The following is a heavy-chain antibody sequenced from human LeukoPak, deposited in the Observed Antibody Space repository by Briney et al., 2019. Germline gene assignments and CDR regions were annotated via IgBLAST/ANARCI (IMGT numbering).Heavy chain of an antibody. D-gene: IGHD3-22*01. V-gene: IGHV4-4*07. J-gene: IGHJ6*02. CDR3: ARENYYDSSGYSEGMDV. CDR2: MYVSGTT. CDR1: GGSIRNSY. Sequence: SETLSLTCTVSGGSIRNSYLTWVRQPAGKGLEWIGRMYVSGTTNYNPSLRSRVTMSIDTSKNQFSLRLSSVTAADTAVYYCARENYYDSSGYSEGMDVWGQGTTVTVS.